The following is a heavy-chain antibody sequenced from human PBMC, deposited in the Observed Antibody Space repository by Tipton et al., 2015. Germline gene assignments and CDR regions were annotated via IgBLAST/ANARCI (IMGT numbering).Heavy chain of an antibody. CDR1: GTSLSGFY. CDR3: ARENAYYYGMDV. J-gene: IGHJ6*02. CDR2: IRYSGGT. D-gene: IGHD1-1*01. Sequence: TLSLTCTVSGTSLSGFYGTWIRQPSGKGLEWIGYIRYSGGTNYKPSLRGRVSISLDMSKNQFSLKLRSVTAADTAMYFCARENAYYYGMDVWGQGTTVTVSS. V-gene: IGHV4-59*01.